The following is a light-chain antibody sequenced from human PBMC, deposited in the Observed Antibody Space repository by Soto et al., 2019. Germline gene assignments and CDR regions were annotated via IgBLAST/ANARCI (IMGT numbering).Light chain of an antibody. V-gene: IGLV2-23*01. CDR1: SSDVGSYNL. Sequence: QSALTQPASVSGSPGQSSTISCTGTSSDVGSYNLVSWYQKHPGQAPKVMIYGGSKRPSGVTNRFSGSQSGNTASLTISGLQAEDEADYYCCSYAGSSTYVFGTGTKLTVL. J-gene: IGLJ1*01. CDR3: CSYAGSSTYV. CDR2: GGS.